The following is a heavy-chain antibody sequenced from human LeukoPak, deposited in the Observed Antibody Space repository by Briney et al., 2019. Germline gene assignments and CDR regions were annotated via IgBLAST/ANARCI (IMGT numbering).Heavy chain of an antibody. CDR1: GFTFNYYT. V-gene: IGHV3-21*01. CDR2: ISSSSTNI. D-gene: IGHD3-22*01. Sequence: PGGSLRLSCAASGFTFNYYTMDWVRQAPGKGLEWVSSISSSSTNIHYADSVKGRFTISRDNAKNSLYLQMDSLRAEDTALYFCVRGHYDLYAFFDYWGQGTLVTVSS. CDR3: VRGHYDLYAFFDY. J-gene: IGHJ4*02.